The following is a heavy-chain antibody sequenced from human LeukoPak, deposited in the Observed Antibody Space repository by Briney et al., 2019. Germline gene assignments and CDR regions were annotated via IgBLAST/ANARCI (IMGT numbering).Heavy chain of an antibody. CDR1: GYSISSGYY. CDR2: IDHSGST. V-gene: IGHV4-38-2*02. D-gene: IGHD3-22*01. CDR3: AGGNSSGYKSAFDY. Sequence: SETLSLTCTVSGYSISSGYYWGWIRQPPGKGLEWTGSIDHSGSTYYNPSLKSRVTISVDTSKNQFSLKLSSVTAADTAVYYCAGGNSSGYKSAFDYWGQGTLVTVSS. J-gene: IGHJ4*02.